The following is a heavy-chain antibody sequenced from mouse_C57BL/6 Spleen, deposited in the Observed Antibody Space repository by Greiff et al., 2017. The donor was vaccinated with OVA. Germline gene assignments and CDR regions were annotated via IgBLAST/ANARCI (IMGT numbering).Heavy chain of an antibody. D-gene: IGHD2-4*01. Sequence: EVQLVESGGDLVKPGGSLKLSCAASGFTFSSYGMSWVRQTPDKRLEWVATISSGGSYTYYPDSVKGRFTISRDNAKNTLYLQMSSLKSEDTAMYYCARQGLRHWYFDVWGTGTTVTVSS. J-gene: IGHJ1*03. CDR3: ARQGLRHWYFDV. CDR1: GFTFSSYG. CDR2: ISSGGSYT. V-gene: IGHV5-6*01.